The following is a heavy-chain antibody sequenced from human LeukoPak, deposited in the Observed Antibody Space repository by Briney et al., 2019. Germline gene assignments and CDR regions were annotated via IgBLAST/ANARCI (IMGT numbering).Heavy chain of an antibody. V-gene: IGHV3-21*01. CDR3: ARARIPREGFDP. CDR2: ISSSSSYI. Sequence: NSGGSLRLSCAASGFTFSSYSMNWVRQAPGKGLEWVSSISSSSSYIYYADSVKGRFTISRDNAKNSLYLQMNSLRAEDTAVYYCARARIPREGFDPWGQGTLVTVSS. CDR1: GFTFSSYS. D-gene: IGHD2-21*01. J-gene: IGHJ5*02.